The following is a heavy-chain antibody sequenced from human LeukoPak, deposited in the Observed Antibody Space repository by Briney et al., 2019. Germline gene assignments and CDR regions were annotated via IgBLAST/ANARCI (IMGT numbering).Heavy chain of an antibody. D-gene: IGHD2-15*01. CDR1: GFTFSSYW. V-gene: IGHV3-74*01. CDR3: AKGDLSGGTFYFDY. CDR2: INSDGSST. Sequence: GGSLRLSCAASGFTFSSYWMHWVRQAPGKGLVWVSRINSDGSSTSYADSVKGRFTISRDNSKNTLYLQMNSLRVEDTAVYYCAKGDLSGGTFYFDYWGQGTLVSVSS. J-gene: IGHJ4*02.